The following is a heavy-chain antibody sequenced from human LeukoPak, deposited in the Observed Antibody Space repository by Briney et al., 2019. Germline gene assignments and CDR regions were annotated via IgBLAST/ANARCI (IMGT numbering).Heavy chain of an antibody. CDR3: ARVSYYDSSGYYFLSYVDY. CDR2: ISYDGSNK. J-gene: IGHJ4*02. D-gene: IGHD3-22*01. V-gene: IGHV3-30*14. Sequence: GRSLRLSCAASGFTFSSYAMHWVRQAPGKGLEWVAVISYDGSNKYYADSVKGRFTISRDNSKNTLYLQMNSLGAEDTAVYYCARVSYYDSSGYYFLSYVDYWGQGALVTVSS. CDR1: GFTFSSYA.